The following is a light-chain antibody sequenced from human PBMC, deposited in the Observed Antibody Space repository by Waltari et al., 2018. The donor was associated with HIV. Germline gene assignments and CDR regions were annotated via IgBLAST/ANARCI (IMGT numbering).Light chain of an antibody. V-gene: IGLV3-25*03. J-gene: IGLJ1*01. Sequence: SYELTQPPSVSVSPGQTARITCSGDALPKQYVYWYQQMPGQAPELLIYKDTERPSGIPERFSGSSSVIIVTLTISGVQAEDEADYYCHSSDSSGTYVCVTGTNVTVL. CDR3: HSSDSSGTYV. CDR1: ALPKQY. CDR2: KDT.